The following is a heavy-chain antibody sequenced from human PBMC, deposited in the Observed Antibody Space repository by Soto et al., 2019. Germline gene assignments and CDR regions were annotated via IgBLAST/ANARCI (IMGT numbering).Heavy chain of an antibody. J-gene: IGHJ4*02. CDR2: IIPILVIA. CDR3: ARAYCSGGSCYGYFDY. V-gene: IGHV1-69*02. D-gene: IGHD2-15*01. CDR1: GGTFSSYT. Sequence: QVQLVQSGAEVKKPGSSVKVSCKASGGTFSSYTISWVRQAPGQGLEWRGRIIPILVIANYAQKVQDRVTITEDKSTSTTYMELSSLRSEDTGVYYCARAYCSGGSCYGYFDYWGQGTLVTVSS.